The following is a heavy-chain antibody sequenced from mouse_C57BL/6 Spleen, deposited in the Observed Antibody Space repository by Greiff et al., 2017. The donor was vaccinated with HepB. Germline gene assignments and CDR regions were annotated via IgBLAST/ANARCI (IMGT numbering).Heavy chain of an antibody. V-gene: IGHV5-12*01. J-gene: IGHJ3*01. CDR1: GFTFSDYY. Sequence: DVKLQESGGGLVQPGGSLKLSCAASGFTFSDYYMYWVRQTPEKRLEWVAYISNGGGSTYYPDTVKGRFTISRDNAKNTLYLQLSRLKSEDTAMYYCASYGVFAYWGQGTLVTVSA. D-gene: IGHD1-2*01. CDR3: ASYGVFAY. CDR2: ISNGGGST.